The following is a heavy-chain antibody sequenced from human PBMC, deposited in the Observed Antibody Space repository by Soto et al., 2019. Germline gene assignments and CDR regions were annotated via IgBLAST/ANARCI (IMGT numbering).Heavy chain of an antibody. CDR3: ARAELVGATDY. J-gene: IGHJ4*02. V-gene: IGHV4-31*03. D-gene: IGHD1-26*01. CDR2: IYYSGST. Sequence: SETLSLTCTFPGGSISSGGYYWSWIRQHPGKGLEWIGYIYYSGSTYYNPSLKSRVTISVDTSKNQFSLKLSSVTAADTAVYYCARAELVGATDYWGQGTLVTVSS. CDR1: GGSISSGGYY.